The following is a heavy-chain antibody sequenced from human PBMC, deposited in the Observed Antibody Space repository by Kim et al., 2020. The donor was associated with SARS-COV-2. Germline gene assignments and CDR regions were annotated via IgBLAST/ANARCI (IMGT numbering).Heavy chain of an antibody. Sequence: SETLSLTCTVSDGSINTNTYYWGWVRQPPGSSLEWIGSSHYSGCTFYNPSLKTRVTISIDTSKGQFTLKVHSVTAADTAVYYCARQSSYGFIWFDPWGQGVLVTVSS. J-gene: IGHJ5*02. CDR2: SHYSGCT. V-gene: IGHV4-39*01. CDR1: DGSINTNTYY. CDR3: ARQSSYGFIWFDP. D-gene: IGHD5-18*01.